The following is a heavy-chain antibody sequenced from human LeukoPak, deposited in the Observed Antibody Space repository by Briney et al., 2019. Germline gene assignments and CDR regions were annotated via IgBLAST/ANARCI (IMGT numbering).Heavy chain of an antibody. J-gene: IGHJ6*02. CDR1: GGSFSGYY. CDR3: ARDPPGRYYYYGMDV. CDR2: IDHSGST. Sequence: SETLSLTCAVYGGSFSGYYWSWIRQPPGKGLEWIGEIDHSGSTNYNPSLKSRVTMSVDTSKNQFSLKLSSVTAADTAVYYCARDPPGRYYYYGMDVWGQGTTVTVSS. V-gene: IGHV4-34*01.